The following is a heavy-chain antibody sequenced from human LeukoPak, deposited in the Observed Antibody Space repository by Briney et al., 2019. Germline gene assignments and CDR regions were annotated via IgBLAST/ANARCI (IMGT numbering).Heavy chain of an antibody. Sequence: SETLSLTCTVSGGSISSYYWSWIRQPPGKGLEWIGYIYYSGSTNYNPSLKSRVTISVDTSKNQFSLKLSSVTAADTAVYYCARHRSGWLQSPFDHWGQGTLVTVSS. CDR3: ARHRSGWLQSPFDH. CDR1: GGSISSYY. D-gene: IGHD5-24*01. J-gene: IGHJ4*02. CDR2: IYYSGST. V-gene: IGHV4-59*08.